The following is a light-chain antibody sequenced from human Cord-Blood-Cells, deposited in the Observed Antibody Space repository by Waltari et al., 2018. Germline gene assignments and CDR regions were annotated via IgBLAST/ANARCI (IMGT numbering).Light chain of an antibody. J-gene: IGLJ1*01. CDR2: RNN. CDR3: AAWDDSLSYV. V-gene: IGLV1-47*01. CDR1: SSNIGSNY. Sequence: QSVLTQPPSASGTPGQRVTISCSGSSSNIGSNYVYWYQQPPVTAPKLLIYRNNQRPSGVPDRFSGSKSGTSASRAISGLRSEDEADYYCAAWDDSLSYVFGTGTKVTVL.